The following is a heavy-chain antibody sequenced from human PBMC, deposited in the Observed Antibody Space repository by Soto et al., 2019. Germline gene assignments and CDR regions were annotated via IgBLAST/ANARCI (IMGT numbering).Heavy chain of an antibody. Sequence: ASVKVSCKASGYTFTSYAMHWVRQAPGQRLEWMGWINAGNGNTKYSQKFQGRVTITRDTSASTAYMELSSLRSEDTAVYYCARVQLRYFDWLPEYYFDYWGQGTLVTVSS. CDR3: ARVQLRYFDWLPEYYFDY. V-gene: IGHV1-3*01. D-gene: IGHD3-9*01. J-gene: IGHJ4*02. CDR1: GYTFTSYA. CDR2: INAGNGNT.